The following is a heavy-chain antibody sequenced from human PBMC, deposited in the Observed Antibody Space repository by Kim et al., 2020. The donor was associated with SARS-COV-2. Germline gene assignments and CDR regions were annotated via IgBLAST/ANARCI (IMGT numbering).Heavy chain of an antibody. J-gene: IGHJ4*02. V-gene: IGHV3-9*01. Sequence: GGSLRLSCAASGFTFDDFAMRWVRQAPGKGLEWVSAVRWGGGSTGYADSVKGRFTISRDNAKNTLFLQMNSLRAEDTAVYYCAKEKRPNGSGRDVHDYWGQGTLVTVSS. CDR2: VRWGGGST. CDR1: GFTFDDFA. D-gene: IGHD3-10*01. CDR3: AKEKRPNGSGRDVHDY.